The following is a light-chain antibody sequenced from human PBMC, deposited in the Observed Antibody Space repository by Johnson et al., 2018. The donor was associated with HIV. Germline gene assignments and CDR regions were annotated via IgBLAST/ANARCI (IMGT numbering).Light chain of an antibody. CDR1: SSNIGKNS. J-gene: IGLJ1*01. Sequence: QSVLTQPPSVSAAPGQKVTIPCSGSSSNIGKNSVSWYQQLPGTAPKLLIYESNKRPSGIPDRFSGPKSGTSATLGITGLQTGDEADYYCGTWDTRLSVLYVFGSGTKVTVL. V-gene: IGLV1-51*02. CDR3: GTWDTRLSVLYV. CDR2: ESN.